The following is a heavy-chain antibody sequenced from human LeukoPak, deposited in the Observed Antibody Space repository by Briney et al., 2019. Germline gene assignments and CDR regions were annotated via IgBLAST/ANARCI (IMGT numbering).Heavy chain of an antibody. J-gene: IGHJ3*02. CDR2: IYPGDSDT. D-gene: IGHD3-22*01. CDR3: ARGVIDSSGYWGAFDI. Sequence: GESLKISCKGSGYSFTSYWIGWVRQMPGKGLEWMGIIYPGDSDTRYSPSFQGQVTISADKSISTAYLQWSSLEASDTAMYYCARGVIDSSGYWGAFDIWGQGTMVTVSS. CDR1: GYSFTSYW. V-gene: IGHV5-51*01.